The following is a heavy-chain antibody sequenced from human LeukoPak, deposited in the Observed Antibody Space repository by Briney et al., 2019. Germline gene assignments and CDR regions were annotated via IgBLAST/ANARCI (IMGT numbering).Heavy chain of an antibody. CDR3: ARVLVVSSDAFDI. V-gene: IGHV1-18*01. J-gene: IGHJ3*02. Sequence: EASVKVSCKTSGYTFTSYAISWVRQAPGQGLECMGWISTYTGNTDYAQKLQGRVTMTTDTSTSTVYMELRSLSSDDTAVYYCARVLVVSSDAFDIWGQGTMVTVSS. CDR2: ISTYTGNT. D-gene: IGHD3-22*01. CDR1: GYTFTSYA.